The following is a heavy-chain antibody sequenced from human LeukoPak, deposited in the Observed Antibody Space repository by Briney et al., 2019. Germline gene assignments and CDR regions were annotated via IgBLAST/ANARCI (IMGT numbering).Heavy chain of an antibody. V-gene: IGHV4-34*01. CDR1: GGSFSGYD. J-gene: IGHJ5*02. Sequence: SETLPLTCADDGGSFSGYDLSWIRQPPGKGLEWIGEINHSGSTNYNPSLKSRVTISVYTSKNQFSLKLSSVTAADTAVYYCARHPGYTTRPNWFDPWGQGTLVTVSS. CDR2: INHSGST. CDR3: ARHPGYTTRPNWFDP. D-gene: IGHD6-13*01.